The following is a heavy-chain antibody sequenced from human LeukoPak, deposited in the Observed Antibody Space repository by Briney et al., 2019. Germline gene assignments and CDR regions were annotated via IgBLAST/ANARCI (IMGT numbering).Heavy chain of an antibody. CDR3: AKEGDIAAGLDY. CDR1: GFIFSTYS. CDR2: ISSSTAYT. Sequence: GGSLRLSCAASGFIFSTYSMTWVRQTPGKGLEWVASISSSTAYTSYAESLKGRFTISRENAKNSLFLQMSSLRAGDTAVYYCAKEGDIAAGLDYWGQGTLVIVSS. D-gene: IGHD6-13*01. J-gene: IGHJ4*02. V-gene: IGHV3-21*01.